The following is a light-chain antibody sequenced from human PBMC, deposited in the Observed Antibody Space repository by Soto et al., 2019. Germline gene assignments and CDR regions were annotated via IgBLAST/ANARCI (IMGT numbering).Light chain of an antibody. V-gene: IGKV1-5*03. J-gene: IGKJ1*01. Sequence: DIRMTQSPSTLSASVGDRVTITCRASQSISSWLAWYQQKPGKAPKLLIYKASSLESGVPSRFSGSGSGTEFTLTISSLQPDDFATYYCQQYNSQRTFGQGTKVEIK. CDR1: QSISSW. CDR2: KAS. CDR3: QQYNSQRT.